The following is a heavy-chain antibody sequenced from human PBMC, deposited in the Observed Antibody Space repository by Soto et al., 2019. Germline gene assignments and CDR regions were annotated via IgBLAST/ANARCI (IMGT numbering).Heavy chain of an antibody. J-gene: IGHJ5*02. Sequence: GGSLRLSCAASKFTFSSYWMHWVRQAPGKGPVWVSRIDPDGSTTHYADSVKGRFTISRDNAKNTLYLQLNSLRAEDTAVYYCTSSGSYDIAPLDPWGQGT. D-gene: IGHD3-10*01. V-gene: IGHV3-74*01. CDR1: KFTFSSYW. CDR2: IDPDGSTT. CDR3: TSSGSYDIAPLDP.